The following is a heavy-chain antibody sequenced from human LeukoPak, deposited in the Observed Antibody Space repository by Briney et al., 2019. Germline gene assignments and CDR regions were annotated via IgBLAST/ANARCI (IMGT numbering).Heavy chain of an antibody. D-gene: IGHD3-9*01. Sequence: ASVKVSCKASGYTFTSYGISWVRQAPGQGLERMGWISAYNGNTNYAQKLQGRVTMTTDTSTSTAYMELRSLRSDDTAVYYCARDLWPHYDILTGYSPVDYWGQGTLVTVSS. J-gene: IGHJ4*02. CDR1: GYTFTSYG. V-gene: IGHV1-18*01. CDR3: ARDLWPHYDILTGYSPVDY. CDR2: ISAYNGNT.